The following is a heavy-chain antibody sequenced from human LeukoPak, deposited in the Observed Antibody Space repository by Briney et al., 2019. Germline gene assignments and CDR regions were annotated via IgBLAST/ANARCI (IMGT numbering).Heavy chain of an antibody. CDR3: ASEAFCAGGSCNVQRVAS. Sequence: ASVTVSFKSSGYTFTAYYIHWVRQAPGQGLEGMGGIDTNTGATKYAQKFPGRVTITRDTSTGTAYMELSSLISGDTALYYCASEAFCAGGSCNVQRVASWGPGTLVTVSS. D-gene: IGHD2-8*02. V-gene: IGHV1-2*02. J-gene: IGHJ4*02. CDR1: GYTFTAYY. CDR2: IDTNTGAT.